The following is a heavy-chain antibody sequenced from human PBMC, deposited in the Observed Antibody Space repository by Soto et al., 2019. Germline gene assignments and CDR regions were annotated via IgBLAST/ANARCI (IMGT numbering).Heavy chain of an antibody. D-gene: IGHD5-18*01. CDR3: ASRGFHSSMDYYYYYGMDL. Sequence: QVQLQESGPGLVKPSQTLSLTCTVSGGSISSGDYYWSWIRQPPGKGLEWIGYIYYSGSTYYNPSLKSRVTLSVDASKNQFSLKLRSVTASDTAVYYCASRGFHSSMDYYYYYGMDLWGQGTTVTVSS. J-gene: IGHJ6*02. CDR1: GGSISSGDYY. V-gene: IGHV4-30-4*01. CDR2: IYYSGST.